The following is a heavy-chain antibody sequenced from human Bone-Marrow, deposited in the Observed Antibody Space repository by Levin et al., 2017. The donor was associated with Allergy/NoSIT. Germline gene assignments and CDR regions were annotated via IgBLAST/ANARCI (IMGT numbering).Heavy chain of an antibody. CDR2: ISHSGDTK. CDR1: DFRLGDFY. V-gene: IGHV3-11*01. Sequence: PGGSLRLSCTASDFRLGDFYMTWIRQAPGKGLEWISYISHSGDTKFHADSVRGRFTISRDNAKNSLYLHMDSLKPEDTAVYYCARDLGSGSSSTCMDVWGPGTTVSVSS. CDR3: ARDLGSGSSSTCMDV. D-gene: IGHD6-6*01. J-gene: IGHJ6*02.